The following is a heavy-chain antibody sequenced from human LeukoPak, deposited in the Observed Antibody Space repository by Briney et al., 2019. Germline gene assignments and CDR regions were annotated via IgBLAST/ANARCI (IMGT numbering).Heavy chain of an antibody. CDR1: GGSISSYY. CDR3: ASLTGYSSGWSGGYYYYGMDV. D-gene: IGHD6-19*01. Sequence: SETLSLTCTVSGGSISSYYWSWIRQPPGKGLKWIGYIYYSGSTNYNPSLKSRVTISVDTSKNQFSLKLSSVTAADTAVYYCASLTGYSSGWSGGYYYYGMDVWGQGTTVTVSS. J-gene: IGHJ6*02. V-gene: IGHV4-59*01. CDR2: IYYSGST.